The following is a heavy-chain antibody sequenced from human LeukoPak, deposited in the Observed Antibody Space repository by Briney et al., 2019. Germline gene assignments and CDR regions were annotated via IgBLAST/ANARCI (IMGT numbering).Heavy chain of an antibody. Sequence: PGRSLRLSCAASGFTFSSYGMHWVRQAPGKGLEWVVVISYDGSSKYYADSVKGRFTISRDNSKNTLYLQMNSLRAEDTAVYYCAKDRRDSSSWYYSPYFDYWGQGTLVTVSS. J-gene: IGHJ4*02. CDR2: ISYDGSSK. V-gene: IGHV3-30*18. CDR3: AKDRRDSSSWYYSPYFDY. D-gene: IGHD6-13*01. CDR1: GFTFSSYG.